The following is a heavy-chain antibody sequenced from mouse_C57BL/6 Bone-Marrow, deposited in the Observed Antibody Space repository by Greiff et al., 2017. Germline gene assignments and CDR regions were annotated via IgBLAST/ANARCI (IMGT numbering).Heavy chain of an antibody. CDR1: GYTFTSYW. CDR3: ARGGWLLFGY. D-gene: IGHD2-3*01. J-gene: IGHJ2*01. V-gene: IGHV1-72*01. Sequence: VQLQQPGAELVKPGASVKLSCKASGYTFTSYWMHWVKQRPGRGLEWIGRIDPNSGGTKYNEKFKGKATLTVDKPSSTAYMQLSSLTAEDSAVYDCARGGWLLFGYGGQGTTLTVSA. CDR2: IDPNSGGT.